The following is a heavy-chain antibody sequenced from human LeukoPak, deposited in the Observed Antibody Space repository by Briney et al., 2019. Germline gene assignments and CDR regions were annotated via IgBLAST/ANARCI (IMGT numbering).Heavy chain of an antibody. Sequence: GASVNVSCKASGYTFTSYGISWVRQAPGQGLEWMGWISAYNGNTSYAQKLQGRVTMTTDTSTSTAYMELRSLRSDDTAVYYCARAPSGGKFRHFDYWGQGTLVTVSS. CDR1: GYTFTSYG. CDR3: ARAPSGGKFRHFDY. CDR2: ISAYNGNT. J-gene: IGHJ4*02. V-gene: IGHV1-18*01. D-gene: IGHD3-10*01.